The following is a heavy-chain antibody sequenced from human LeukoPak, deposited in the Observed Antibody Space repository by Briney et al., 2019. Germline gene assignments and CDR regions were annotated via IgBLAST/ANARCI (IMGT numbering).Heavy chain of an antibody. CDR1: GGSFSGYY. J-gene: IGHJ4*02. CDR3: ARGSGRRYCSGGSCYGNPFPYYFDY. D-gene: IGHD2-15*01. V-gene: IGHV4-34*01. Sequence: PSETLSLTCAVYGGSFSGYYWSWIRQPPGKGLEWIGEINHSGSTNYNPSPKSRVTISVDTSKNQFSLKLSSVTAADTAAYYCARGSGRRYCSGGSCYGNPFPYYFDYWGQGTLVTVSS. CDR2: INHSGST.